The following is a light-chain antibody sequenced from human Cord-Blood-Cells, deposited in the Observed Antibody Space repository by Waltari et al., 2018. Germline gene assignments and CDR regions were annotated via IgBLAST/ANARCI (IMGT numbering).Light chain of an antibody. J-gene: IGKJ2*01. CDR1: QSVSSY. CDR3: QQRSNWPPYT. CDR2: DAS. Sequence: EIVLPQSPAPLSLSPGERATPPCRASQSVSSYLAWYQQNPGQAPMLLIYDASNRATGIPARLSGSGSGTDFTLTISSLEPEDFAVYYCQQRSNWPPYTFGQGTKLEIK. V-gene: IGKV3-11*01.